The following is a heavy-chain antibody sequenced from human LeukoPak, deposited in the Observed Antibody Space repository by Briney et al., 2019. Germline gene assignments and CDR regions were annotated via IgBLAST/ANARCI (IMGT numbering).Heavy chain of an antibody. CDR2: ISWNSGSI. Sequence: GGSLRLSCAASGFTFDDYAMHWVRQAPGKGLEWVSGISWNSGSIGYADSVKGRFTISRDNAKNSLYLQMNSLRAEDTALYYCAKDTGLYSGYDFVYWGQGTLVTASS. CDR1: GFTFDDYA. J-gene: IGHJ4*02. D-gene: IGHD5-12*01. V-gene: IGHV3-9*01. CDR3: AKDTGLYSGYDFVY.